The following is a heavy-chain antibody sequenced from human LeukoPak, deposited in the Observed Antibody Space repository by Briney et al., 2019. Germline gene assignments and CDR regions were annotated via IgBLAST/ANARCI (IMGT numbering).Heavy chain of an antibody. D-gene: IGHD6-19*01. Sequence: PGGSLRLSCAASGFTFSSYAMSWVRQAPGKGLEWVSAISGSGGSTYYADSVKGRFTVSGDNSKNTLYLQMNSLRAEDTAVYYCAKGAVAGQGYYYGMDVWGQGTTVTVSS. J-gene: IGHJ6*02. CDR3: AKGAVAGQGYYYGMDV. V-gene: IGHV3-23*01. CDR2: ISGSGGST. CDR1: GFTFSSYA.